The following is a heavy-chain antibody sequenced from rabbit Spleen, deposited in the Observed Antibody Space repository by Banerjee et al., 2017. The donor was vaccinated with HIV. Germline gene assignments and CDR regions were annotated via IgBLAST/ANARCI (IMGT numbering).Heavy chain of an antibody. D-gene: IGHD1-1*01. CDR1: GFSFSSNW. V-gene: IGHV1S40*01. CDR2: IDTNDGDT. Sequence: QSLEESGGDLVKPGASPTLTCTVSGFSFSSNWICWVRQAPGKGLEWIACIDTNDGDTDYANWPKGRFTISKTSSTTVTLQMTSLTAADTATYFCARNYVNAFDPWGPGTLVT. CDR3: ARNYVNAFDP. J-gene: IGHJ2*01.